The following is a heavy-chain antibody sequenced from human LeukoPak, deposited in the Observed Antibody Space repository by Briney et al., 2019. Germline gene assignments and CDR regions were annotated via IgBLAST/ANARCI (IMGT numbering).Heavy chain of an antibody. CDR2: IIPIFGTA. CDR1: GGTFSSYA. V-gene: IGHV1-69*06. D-gene: IGHD3-22*01. J-gene: IGHJ4*02. Sequence: SVKVSCKASGGTFSSYAISWVRQAPGQGLEWMGGIIPIFGTANYAQKFQGRVTITADKSTSTAYMELSSLRSEDTAVYYCARAYAPYYYDSSGYYSYWGQGTLVTVSS. CDR3: ARAYAPYYYDSSGYYSY.